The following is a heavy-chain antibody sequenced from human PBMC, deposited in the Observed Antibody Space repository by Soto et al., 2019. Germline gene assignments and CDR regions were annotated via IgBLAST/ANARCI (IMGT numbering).Heavy chain of an antibody. CDR3: AKDLNIVVVPAAPCGMDV. J-gene: IGHJ6*02. V-gene: IGHV3-23*01. CDR2: ISGSGGST. Sequence: GGSLRLSCAASGFTFSSYAMSWVRQAPRKGLEWVSAISGSGGSTYYADSVKGRFTISRDNSKNTLYLQMNSLRAEDTAVYYCAKDLNIVVVPAAPCGMDVWGQGTTVTVSS. D-gene: IGHD2-2*01. CDR1: GFTFSSYA.